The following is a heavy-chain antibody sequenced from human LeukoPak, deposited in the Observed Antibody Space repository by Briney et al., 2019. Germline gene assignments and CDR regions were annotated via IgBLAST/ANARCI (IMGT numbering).Heavy chain of an antibody. V-gene: IGHV4-30-2*01. CDR1: GGSISSGGYS. D-gene: IGHD3-22*01. CDR2: IYHSGST. J-gene: IGHJ4*02. Sequence: SETLSLTCAVSGGSISSGGYSWSWIRQPPGKGLEWIGYIYHSGSTDYNPSLKSRVTISVDRSKNQFSLKLSSVTAADTAVYYCAREHYYDSSGFDYWGQGTLVTVSS. CDR3: AREHYYDSSGFDY.